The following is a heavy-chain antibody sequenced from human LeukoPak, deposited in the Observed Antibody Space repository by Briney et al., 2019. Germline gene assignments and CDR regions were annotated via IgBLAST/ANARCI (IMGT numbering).Heavy chain of an antibody. CDR3: ARGTAATPKAPFDY. V-gene: IGHV3-23*01. J-gene: IGHJ4*02. D-gene: IGHD6-13*01. CDR2: NSGSGGSI. Sequence: GGSLRLSCAASGFTFGSYAMSWVRQAPGKGLEWVSSNSGSGGSIYYADSVKGRFTFSRDNSKNTLYVRMNSLRAEDTAVYYCARGTAATPKAPFDYWGQGTLVTVSS. CDR1: GFTFGSYA.